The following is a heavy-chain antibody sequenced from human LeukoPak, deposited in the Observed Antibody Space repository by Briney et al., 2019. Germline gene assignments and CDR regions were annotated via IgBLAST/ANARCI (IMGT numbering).Heavy chain of an antibody. CDR1: GGSITSDH. CDR2: IFYSGRT. V-gene: IGHV4-59*08. Sequence: SETLSLTCTVSGGSITSDHWNWIRQPPGKGLEWIGCIFYSGRTYYNPSLKSRVTISVDTSKNQFSLNLSSVTAADTAVYYCARSGYYYDSLDYWGQGTLVTVSS. J-gene: IGHJ4*02. CDR3: ARSGYYYDSLDY. D-gene: IGHD3-22*01.